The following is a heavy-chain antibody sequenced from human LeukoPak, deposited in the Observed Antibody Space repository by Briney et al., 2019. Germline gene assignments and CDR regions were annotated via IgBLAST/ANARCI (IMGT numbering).Heavy chain of an antibody. D-gene: IGHD3-10*01. CDR1: GYTFSGYY. CDR3: ASELGLDYYGSGSYYPH. Sequence: GASVKVSCKASGYTFSGYYMHWVRQAPGQGVEWMGWINPNSGGTNYAQKFQGRVTMTRDTSISTAYMELSRLRSDDTAVYYCASELGLDYYGSGSYYPHWGQGTLATVSS. J-gene: IGHJ4*02. V-gene: IGHV1-2*02. CDR2: INPNSGGT.